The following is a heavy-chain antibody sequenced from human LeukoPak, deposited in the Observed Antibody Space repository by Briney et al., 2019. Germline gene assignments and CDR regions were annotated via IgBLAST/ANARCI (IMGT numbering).Heavy chain of an antibody. V-gene: IGHV3-9*01. CDR1: GFNFNDYG. Sequence: PGGSLRLSCAASGFNFNDYGMHWVRQAPGKGLEWVSGINWNSGTIGYADSVKGRFTISRDRAKSSLYLQMISLRREDTALYYCAKDRGQQNVGVDYWGQGTLVTVSS. CDR2: INWNSGTI. D-gene: IGHD1-1*01. J-gene: IGHJ4*02. CDR3: AKDRGQQNVGVDY.